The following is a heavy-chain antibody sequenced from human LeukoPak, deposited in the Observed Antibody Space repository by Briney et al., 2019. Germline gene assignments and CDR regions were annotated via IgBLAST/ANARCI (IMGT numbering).Heavy chain of an antibody. Sequence: SETLSLTCTVSGGSISSSSYYWGWIRQPPGKGLEWIGSIYYSGSTYYNPSLKSRVTISVDTSKNQFSLKLSSVTAADTAVYYCAGTSSSWYRAYYYYMDVWGKGTTVTVSS. D-gene: IGHD6-13*01. J-gene: IGHJ6*03. CDR2: IYYSGST. CDR1: GGSISSSSYY. CDR3: AGTSSSWYRAYYYYMDV. V-gene: IGHV4-39*07.